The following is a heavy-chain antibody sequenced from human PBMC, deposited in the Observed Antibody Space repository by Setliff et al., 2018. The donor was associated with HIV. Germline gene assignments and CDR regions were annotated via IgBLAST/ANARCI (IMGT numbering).Heavy chain of an antibody. Sequence: PGGSLRLSCAASGFTVSSNYLSWVRQAPGKGLEWVSAIYSGGSTYYADSVKGRFTISRDNSKNTLYLQMNSLRAEDTAVYYCARVGGGYCSGGGCYSLGYYYYYMDVWGKGTTVTVSS. CDR2: IYSGGST. V-gene: IGHV3-53*01. D-gene: IGHD2-15*01. J-gene: IGHJ6*03. CDR1: GFTVSSNY. CDR3: ARVGGGYCSGGGCYSLGYYYYYMDV.